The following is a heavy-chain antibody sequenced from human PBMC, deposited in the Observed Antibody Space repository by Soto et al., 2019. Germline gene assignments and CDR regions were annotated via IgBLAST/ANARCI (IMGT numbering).Heavy chain of an antibody. J-gene: IGHJ6*02. Sequence: TGESLKISCKGSGYSFTSYWIGWVRQMPGKGLECMGIIYPGDSDTRYSPSFQGQVTISADKSISTAYLQWSSLKASDTAMYYCAGGGVRGVITRTRDYYGMDVWGQGTTVTVSS. CDR2: IYPGDSDT. D-gene: IGHD3-10*01. CDR1: GYSFTSYW. CDR3: AGGGVRGVITRTRDYYGMDV. V-gene: IGHV5-51*01.